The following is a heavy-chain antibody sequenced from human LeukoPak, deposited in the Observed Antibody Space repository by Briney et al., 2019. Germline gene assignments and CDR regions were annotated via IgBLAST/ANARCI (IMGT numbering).Heavy chain of an antibody. CDR1: GGSINSGDYY. V-gene: IGHV4-30-4*01. CDR2: IYYSGST. D-gene: IGHD3-3*01. J-gene: IGHJ6*02. Sequence: SETLSLTCTVSGGSINSGDYYWSWIRQPPGKGLEWIGYIYYSGSTYYNPSLKSRVTITVDTSKNQFSLKLSSVTAADTAVYYCARALDRGYDFWRGGLYYYGMDVWGQGTTVTVSS. CDR3: ARALDRGYDFWRGGLYYYGMDV.